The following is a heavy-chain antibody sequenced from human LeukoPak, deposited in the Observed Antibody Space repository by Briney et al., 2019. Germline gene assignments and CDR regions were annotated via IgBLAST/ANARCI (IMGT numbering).Heavy chain of an antibody. J-gene: IGHJ4*02. CDR2: ISSSGSTK. Sequence: GGSLRLSCAASGFTFSSYEMNWVRQAPGKGLEWVSYISSSGSTKYYADSMKGRFTISRDNAKNSLYLQMNSLRAEDTAVYYCARGRDGYNFDYWGQGTLVTVSS. D-gene: IGHD5-24*01. CDR3: ARGRDGYNFDY. V-gene: IGHV3-48*03. CDR1: GFTFSSYE.